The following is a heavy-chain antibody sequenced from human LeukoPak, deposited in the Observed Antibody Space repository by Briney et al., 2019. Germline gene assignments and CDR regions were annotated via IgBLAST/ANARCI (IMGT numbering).Heavy chain of an antibody. V-gene: IGHV3-23*01. D-gene: IGHD6-19*01. CDR2: ISGSGGST. CDR1: GFTFSSYA. J-gene: IGHJ1*01. Sequence: PGGSLRLSCAASGFTFSSYAMSWVRQAPGKGLEWVSAISGSGGSTYYADSVKGRFTISRDNSKNTLYLQMNSLRAEDTAVYYCAKRKESSGWYFSSGAEYIQHWGQGTLVTVSS. CDR3: AKRKESSGWYFSSGAEYIQH.